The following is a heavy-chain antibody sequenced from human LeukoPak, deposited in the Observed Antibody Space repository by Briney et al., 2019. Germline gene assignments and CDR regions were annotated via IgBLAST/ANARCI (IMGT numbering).Heavy chain of an antibody. CDR1: GFTFSNYG. V-gene: IGHV3-33*01. D-gene: IGHD3-22*01. Sequence: GGSLRLSCAASGFTFSNYGMHWARQAPGKGLEWVAVIWYDGSNKYYADPVKGRFTTSRDNSKNTLYLQMNSLRAEDTAVYHCARDYASSGYYSWGQGTQVTVSS. CDR2: IWYDGSNK. J-gene: IGHJ5*02. CDR3: ARDYASSGYYS.